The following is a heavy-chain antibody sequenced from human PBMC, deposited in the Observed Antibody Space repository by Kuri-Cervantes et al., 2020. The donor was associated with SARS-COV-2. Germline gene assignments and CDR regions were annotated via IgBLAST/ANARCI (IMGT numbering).Heavy chain of an antibody. CDR1: GGSSSGYY. CDR3: ARLLWVLHPLIDS. J-gene: IGHJ4*02. Sequence: SQTLSLTCAVFGGSSSGYYWGWIRQPPGKGLEWIGEINHSGSTNYNPSLKSRITLSVDTSKNQFSLRLISVTAADTAIYYCARLLWVLHPLIDSWGRGTLVTVSS. V-gene: IGHV4-34*01. D-gene: IGHD3-3*01. CDR2: INHSGST.